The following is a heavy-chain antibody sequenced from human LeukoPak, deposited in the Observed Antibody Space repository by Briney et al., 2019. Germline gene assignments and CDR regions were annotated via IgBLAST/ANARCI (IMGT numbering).Heavy chain of an antibody. V-gene: IGHV3-21*01. CDR1: GFSFNSYS. CDR2: ITGHGTEM. D-gene: IGHD1-26*01. CDR3: AKVQSDIVGAVFFAFDV. Sequence: GGSLGLSCGVSGFSFNSYSMNWVRQAPGKGLEWVASITGHGTEMFYADSLRGRFTISRDNSKNSLYLQMNSLRVEDTAVYYCAKVQSDIVGAVFFAFDVWGQGTMVSVSS. J-gene: IGHJ3*01.